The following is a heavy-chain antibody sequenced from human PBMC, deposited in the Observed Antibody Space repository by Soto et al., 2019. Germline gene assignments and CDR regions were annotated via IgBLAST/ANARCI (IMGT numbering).Heavy chain of an antibody. V-gene: IGHV3-74*01. J-gene: IGHJ5*02. D-gene: IGHD5-18*01. CDR2: VNSDGTGT. Sequence: GGSLRLSCEASGFTFTMYWMHWVRQAPGKGLVWVSRVNSDGTGTTYADSVKGRFTVSRDNAKNSVFLQMDSLRAEDAGVYFCARGDPGYSYGKGDLWGQGTLVTASS. CDR3: ARGDPGYSYGKGDL. CDR1: GFTFTMYW.